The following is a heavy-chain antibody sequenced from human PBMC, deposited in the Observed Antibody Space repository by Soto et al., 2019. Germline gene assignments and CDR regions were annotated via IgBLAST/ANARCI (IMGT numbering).Heavy chain of an antibody. CDR1: GYTFTSYD. CDR3: ARSDFWSGYYKNWFDP. CDR2: MNPNSGNT. V-gene: IGHV1-8*01. D-gene: IGHD3-3*01. Sequence: GASVKVSCKASGYTFTSYDINWVRQATGQGLEWMGWMNPNSGNTGYAQKFQGRVTMTRNTSISTAYMELSSLRSEDTAVYYCARSDFWSGYYKNWFDPWGQGTLVTVPS. J-gene: IGHJ5*02.